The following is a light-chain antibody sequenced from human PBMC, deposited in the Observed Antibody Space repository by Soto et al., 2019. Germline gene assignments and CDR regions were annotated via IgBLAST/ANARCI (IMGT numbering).Light chain of an antibody. CDR3: SSYSSSSTLVV. Sequence: QSVLTQPASESGSPGQSITISCTGTDSDVGGYSFVSWYQHHPGKGPKLIIYEVSNRPSGVSNRFSGSKSGNTASLTISGLQAEDEADYYCSSYSSSSTLVVFGGGTKLTVL. V-gene: IGLV2-14*01. CDR2: EVS. J-gene: IGLJ2*01. CDR1: DSDVGGYSF.